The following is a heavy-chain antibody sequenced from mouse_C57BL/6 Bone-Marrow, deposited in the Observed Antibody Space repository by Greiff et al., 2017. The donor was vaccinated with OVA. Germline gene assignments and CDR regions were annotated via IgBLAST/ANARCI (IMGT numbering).Heavy chain of an antibody. CDR3: ARHYGPFDY. CDR2: INPYNGDT. Sequence: EVKLVESGPELVKPGDSVKISCKASGYSFTGYFMNWVMQSHGKSLEWIGRINPYNGDTFYNQKFKGKATLTVDKSSSTAHMELRSLTSEDSAVYYCARHYGPFDYWGQGTTLTVSS. J-gene: IGHJ2*01. D-gene: IGHD1-2*01. V-gene: IGHV1-20*01. CDR1: GYSFTGYF.